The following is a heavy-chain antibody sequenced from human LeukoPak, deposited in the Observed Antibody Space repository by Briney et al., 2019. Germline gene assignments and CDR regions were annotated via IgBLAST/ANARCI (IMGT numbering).Heavy chain of an antibody. CDR1: GFTFSSYG. CDR2: IRYDGSNK. V-gene: IGHV3-30*02. CDR3: AKDRIAVAGGEAFDI. Sequence: PGGSLRLSCAASGFTFSSYGMHWVRQAPGKGLEWVAFIRYDGSNKYYADSVKGRFTISRDNSKNTLYLQMNSLRAGDTAVYYCAKDRIAVAGGEAFDIWGQGTMVTVSS. D-gene: IGHD6-19*01. J-gene: IGHJ3*02.